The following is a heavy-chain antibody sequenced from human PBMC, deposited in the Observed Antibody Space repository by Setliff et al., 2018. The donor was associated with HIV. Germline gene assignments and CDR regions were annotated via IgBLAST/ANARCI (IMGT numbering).Heavy chain of an antibody. Sequence: GGSLRLSCATSEFTFSSYAMGWVRQAPERGLEGVSVIQSDGSRTSYSDSVRGRFTISRDNSKNTLYLQMNSLRAEDRAVYYCTRGGEYFDYWGQGTLVTVSS. V-gene: IGHV3-23*03. D-gene: IGHD3-16*01. CDR2: IQSDGSRT. CDR1: EFTFSSYA. CDR3: TRGGEYFDY. J-gene: IGHJ4*02.